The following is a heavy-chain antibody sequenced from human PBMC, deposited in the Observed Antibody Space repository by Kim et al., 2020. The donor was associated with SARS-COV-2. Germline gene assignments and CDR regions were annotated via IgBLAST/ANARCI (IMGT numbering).Heavy chain of an antibody. D-gene: IGHD6-19*01. Sequence: TTDYAAPVKGRFTISRDDSKNTLYLQMNSLKTEDTAVYYCTTVEAVLFGYWGQGTLVTVSS. CDR2: TT. V-gene: IGHV3-15*01. J-gene: IGHJ4*02. CDR3: TTVEAVLFGY.